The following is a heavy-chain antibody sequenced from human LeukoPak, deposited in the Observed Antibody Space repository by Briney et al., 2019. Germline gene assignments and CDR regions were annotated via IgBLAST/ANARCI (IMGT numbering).Heavy chain of an antibody. D-gene: IGHD3-22*01. CDR3: ARVFSSGYSDY. Sequence: GGSLRLSCAASGFTFSSYSMNWVRQAPGKGLEWVSSISSSSSYIYYADSVKGRFNISRDNAKNSLYLQMNSLRAEDTAVYYCARVFSSGYSDYWGQGTLVTVSS. V-gene: IGHV3-21*01. CDR1: GFTFSSYS. CDR2: ISSSSSYI. J-gene: IGHJ4*02.